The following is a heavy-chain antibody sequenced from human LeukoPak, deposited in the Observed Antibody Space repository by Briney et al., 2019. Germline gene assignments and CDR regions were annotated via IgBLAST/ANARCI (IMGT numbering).Heavy chain of an antibody. V-gene: IGHV1-2*02. J-gene: IGHJ5*02. CDR2: INPNSGGT. CDR3: ARDHITMIVVVGFDP. CDR1: GGSFSSEA. Sequence: ASVKVSCKAFGGSFSSEAISWVRQAPGQGLEWMGWINPNSGGTNYAQKFQGRVTMTRDTSISTAYMELSRLRSDDTAVYYCARDHITMIVVVGFDPWGQGTLVTVSS. D-gene: IGHD3-22*01.